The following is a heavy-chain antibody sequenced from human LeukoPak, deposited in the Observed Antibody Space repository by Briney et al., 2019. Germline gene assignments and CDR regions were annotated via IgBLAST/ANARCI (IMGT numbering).Heavy chain of an antibody. CDR2: IYYNGGT. D-gene: IGHD2-15*01. CDR3: ARGPDLGGDY. V-gene: IGHV4-30-4*08. J-gene: IGHJ4*02. Sequence: SETLSLTCSVSGGSIISGDYYWSWIRQPPGKGLEWIGNIYYNGGTYYNPSLKSRVTISLDTSKNQFSLKLRSVTAADTAVYYCARGPDLGGDYWGQGTLVTVSS. CDR1: GGSIISGDYY.